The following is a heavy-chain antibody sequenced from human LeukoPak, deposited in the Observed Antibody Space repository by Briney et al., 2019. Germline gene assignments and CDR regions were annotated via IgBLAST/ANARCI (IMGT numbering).Heavy chain of an antibody. J-gene: IGHJ4*02. CDR1: GGSISSYY. D-gene: IGHD6-13*01. CDR3: ARAQSIAAAGR. V-gene: IGHV4-59*08. CDR2: IYYSGST. Sequence: SETLSLTCTVSGGSISSYYWSWIRQPPGKGLEWIGYIYYSGSTNYNPSLKSRVTISVDTSKNQFSLKLSSVTAADTAVYYCARAQSIAAAGRWGQGTLVTVSS.